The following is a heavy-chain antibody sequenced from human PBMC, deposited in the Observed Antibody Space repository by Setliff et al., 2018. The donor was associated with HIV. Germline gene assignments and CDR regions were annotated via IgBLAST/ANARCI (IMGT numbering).Heavy chain of an antibody. D-gene: IGHD6-13*01. CDR3: VRTLIAAVGTFDY. CDR1: GGSISSSNW. CDR2: IYHSGST. J-gene: IGHJ4*02. Sequence: PSETLSLTCAVSGGSISSSNWWSWVRQPPGKGLEWIGEIYHSGSTNYNPSLKSRVTISVDKSKNQFSLKLRSVTAADTAVYYCVRTLIAAVGTFDYWGQGTLVTVSS. V-gene: IGHV4-4*02.